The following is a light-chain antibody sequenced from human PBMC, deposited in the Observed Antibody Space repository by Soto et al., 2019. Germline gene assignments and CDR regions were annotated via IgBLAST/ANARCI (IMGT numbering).Light chain of an antibody. CDR2: EVT. J-gene: IGLJ1*01. V-gene: IGLV2-14*01. CDR1: SSDVGAYNY. CDR3: SSYTSSSTYV. Sequence: QSALTQPASVSGSPGQSITISCTGTSSDVGAYNYVSWYQQHPGKAPKLMISEVTNRPSGVSNRFSGSKSDTTASLTISGLQAEDEADYYCSSYTSSSTYVFGTGTKLTVL.